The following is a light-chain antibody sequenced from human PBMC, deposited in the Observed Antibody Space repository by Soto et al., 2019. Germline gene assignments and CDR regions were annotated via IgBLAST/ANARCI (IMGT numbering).Light chain of an antibody. CDR1: QDIGSD. V-gene: IGKV1-17*01. CDR2: AAS. CDR3: QQYKDWPLT. J-gene: IGKJ4*01. Sequence: DIQMTQSPSSLSASIGDRVTITCRASQDIGSDLTWYQQAPGKAPKRLISAASSLQSGIPARFSGSGSGTEFTLTISSLQSEDFAVYYCQQYKDWPLTFGGGTKVDIK.